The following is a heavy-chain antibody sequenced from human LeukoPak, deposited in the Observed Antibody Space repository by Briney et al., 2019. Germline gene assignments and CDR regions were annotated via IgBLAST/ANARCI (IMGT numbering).Heavy chain of an antibody. V-gene: IGHV4-39*01. D-gene: IGHD2-2*01. CDR3: ARRERFVVVPAAIPGFDP. CDR2: IYYSGST. Sequence: PSETLSLTCTVSGGSISSSSYYWGWIRQPPGKGLEWIGSIYYSGSTYYNPSLKSRVTTSVDTSKNQFSLKLSSVTAADTAVYYCARRERFVVVPAAIPGFDPWGQGTLVTVSS. CDR1: GGSISSSSYY. J-gene: IGHJ5*02.